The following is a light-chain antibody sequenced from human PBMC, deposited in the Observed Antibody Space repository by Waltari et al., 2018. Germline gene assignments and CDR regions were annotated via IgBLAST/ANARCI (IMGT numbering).Light chain of an antibody. V-gene: IGKV1-39*01. CDR3: PQGDSAPFT. Sequence: DIQMTQAPSSLSASVGGRVTITCRTSQTINNFLNWYQHKPGKAPELLIYAASTLESGVPSRFSGGGSGADFPLTISSLQPEDSANYYWPQGDSAPFTFGQGTKLEIK. CDR2: AAS. J-gene: IGKJ2*01. CDR1: QTINNF.